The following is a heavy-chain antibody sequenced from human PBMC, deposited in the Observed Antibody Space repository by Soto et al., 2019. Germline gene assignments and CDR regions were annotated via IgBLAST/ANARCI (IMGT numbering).Heavy chain of an antibody. J-gene: IGHJ4*02. CDR1: GGSVSSGSYY. Sequence: SETLSLTCTVSGGSVSSGSYYWSWIRQPPGKGLEWIGYIYYSGSTNYNPSLKSRVTISVDTSKNQFSLKLSSVTAADTAVYYCARRASPGSFLAPAYYFDYWGQGTLVTVSS. V-gene: IGHV4-61*01. CDR2: IYYSGST. CDR3: ARRASPGSFLAPAYYFDY. D-gene: IGHD3-3*01.